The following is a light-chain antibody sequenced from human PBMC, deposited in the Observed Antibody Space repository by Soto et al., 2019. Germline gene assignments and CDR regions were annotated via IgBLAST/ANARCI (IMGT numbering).Light chain of an antibody. CDR3: QQYGSSPPWT. J-gene: IGKJ1*01. V-gene: IGKV3-20*01. CDR1: QSVSSSY. CDR2: GAS. Sequence: EIVLTQSPGTLSLSPGERATLSCRASQSVSSSYLAWYQQKPGQAPRLLIYGASSRATGIPDRFSGSGSGTDFTLNISRLEPEDFVVYYCQQYGSSPPWTFGQGTKVEI.